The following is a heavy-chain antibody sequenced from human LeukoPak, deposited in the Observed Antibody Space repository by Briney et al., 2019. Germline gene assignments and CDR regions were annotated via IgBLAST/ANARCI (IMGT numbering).Heavy chain of an antibody. CDR3: VLAAAGTGYYYYMDV. CDR1: GFTFSSYG. V-gene: IGHV3-30*02. CDR2: IRYDGSNK. Sequence: PGGSLRLSCAASGFTFSSYGMHWVRQAPGKGLEWVAFIRYDGSNKYYADSVKGRFTISGDNSKNTLYLQMNSLRAEDTAVYYCVLAAAGTGYYYYMDVWGKGTTVTISS. D-gene: IGHD6-13*01. J-gene: IGHJ6*03.